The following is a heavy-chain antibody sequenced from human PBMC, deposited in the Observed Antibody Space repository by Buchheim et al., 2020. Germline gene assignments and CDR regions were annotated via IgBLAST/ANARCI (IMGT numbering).Heavy chain of an antibody. CDR1: GFTFSSYE. CDR2: ISSSGSTI. D-gene: IGHD6-13*01. V-gene: IGHV3-48*03. J-gene: IGHJ5*02. Sequence: EVQLVESGGGLVQPGGSLRLSCAASGFTFSSYEMNWVRQAPGKGLEWVSYISSSGSTIYYADSVKGRFNISRDNAKNSLYLQMNSLRAEDTAVYYCARSPGIALAYNWFDPWGQGTL. CDR3: ARSPGIALAYNWFDP.